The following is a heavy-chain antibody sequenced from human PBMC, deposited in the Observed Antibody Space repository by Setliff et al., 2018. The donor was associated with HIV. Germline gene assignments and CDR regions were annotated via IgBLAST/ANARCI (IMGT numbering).Heavy chain of an antibody. D-gene: IGHD3-22*01. CDR3: AKGGYDSSGRFDY. J-gene: IGHJ4*02. CDR2: ISGSGGST. V-gene: IGHV3-23*01. CDR1: GFTFSTYS. Sequence: PGGSLRLSCAASGFTFSTYSMNWVRQAPGKGLEWVSAISGSGGSTYYADSVKGRFTISRDNSKNTLYLQMNSLRAEDTAVYYCAKGGYDSSGRFDYWGQGTLVTVSS.